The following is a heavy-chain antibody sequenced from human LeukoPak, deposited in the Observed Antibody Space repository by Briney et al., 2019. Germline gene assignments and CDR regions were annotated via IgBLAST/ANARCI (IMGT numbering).Heavy chain of an antibody. CDR2: IYYSGST. CDR3: ARDGCSGGSCTEAFDI. D-gene: IGHD2-15*01. Sequence: MPSETLSLTCTVSAGSIGGYYWSWIRQPPGKGLEWIGYIYYSGSTNYNPSLKSRVTISVDTSKNQFSLKLSSVTAADTAVYYCARDGCSGGSCTEAFDIWGQGTMVTVSS. J-gene: IGHJ3*02. V-gene: IGHV4-59*13. CDR1: AGSIGGYY.